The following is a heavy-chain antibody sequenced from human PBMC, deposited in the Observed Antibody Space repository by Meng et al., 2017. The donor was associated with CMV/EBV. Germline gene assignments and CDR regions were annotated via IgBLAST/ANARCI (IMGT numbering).Heavy chain of an antibody. CDR3: ASLAGDY. J-gene: IGHJ4*02. CDR1: GGSTSSSSSD. V-gene: IGHV4-39*07. Sequence: QRQLKDWGPGLGKLSETLSPPCTVSGGSTSSSSSDWGLIRQPPGKGLELIGSIYYSGSTYYNPSLKSRVTISVDTSKNQFSLKLSSVTAADTAVYYCASLAGDYWGQGTLVTVSS. D-gene: IGHD3-10*01. CDR2: IYYSGST.